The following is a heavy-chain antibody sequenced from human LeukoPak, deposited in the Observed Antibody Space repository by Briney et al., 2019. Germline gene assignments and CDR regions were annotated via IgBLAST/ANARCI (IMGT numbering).Heavy chain of an antibody. Sequence: GGSLRLSCVASGFTFSSYAMSWVRQAPGKGLEWVSAISGSGVTTHYAGSVKGRFSISRDNSKNTLYLQMNSLRAEDTAVYYCARDGSANYWGQGTLVTVSS. J-gene: IGHJ4*02. V-gene: IGHV3-23*01. CDR3: ARDGSANY. CDR2: ISGSGVTT. CDR1: GFTFSSYA.